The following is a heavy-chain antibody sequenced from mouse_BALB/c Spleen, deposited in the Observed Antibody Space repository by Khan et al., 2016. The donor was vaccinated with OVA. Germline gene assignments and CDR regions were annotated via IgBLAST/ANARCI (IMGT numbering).Heavy chain of an antibody. CDR2: INYSGNT. CDR3: ARKDYYEDDPCAD. CDR1: GYSITSEYA. J-gene: IGHJ3*01. Sequence: EVQLQESGPGLVKPSQSLSLTCTVTGYSITSEYAWNWIRQFPGNKLEWMGYINYSGNTRYNPSLKSRISITRDTSKNQFFLQLNSVTHEDTATNYCARKDYYEDDPCADWGKGTLVNVSA. D-gene: IGHD2-4*01. V-gene: IGHV3-2*02.